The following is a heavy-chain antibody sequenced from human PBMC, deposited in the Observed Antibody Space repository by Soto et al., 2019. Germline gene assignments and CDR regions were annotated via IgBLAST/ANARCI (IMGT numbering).Heavy chain of an antibody. CDR2: ISPYNGDT. J-gene: IGHJ4*02. D-gene: IGHD2-2*01. CDR3: ARYCSSTSCDHYFDY. Sequence: RASVKVSCKASGYSFTNYDISWVRQAPGQGLEWMGWISPYNGDTNYARKLQGRVTMTTDTSTSTAYMELRSLRSDDTAVYYRARYCSSTSCDHYFDYWGQGTLVTVSS. V-gene: IGHV1-18*01. CDR1: GYSFTNYD.